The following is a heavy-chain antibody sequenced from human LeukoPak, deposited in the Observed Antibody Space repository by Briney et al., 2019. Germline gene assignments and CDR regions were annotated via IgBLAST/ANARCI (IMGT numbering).Heavy chain of an antibody. J-gene: IGHJ4*02. CDR1: GGSISSSSYY. CDR2: IHYSGRT. D-gene: IGHD4-11*01. V-gene: IGHV4-39*01. CDR3: ARGYSNYAY. Sequence: SETLSLTCTVSGGSISSSSYYWGWIRQPPGKGLEWIGTIHYSGRTYYNPSLKSRVSISVDTSKNQFSLNLSSVTAADTAVYYCARGYSNYAYWGQGTLVTVSS.